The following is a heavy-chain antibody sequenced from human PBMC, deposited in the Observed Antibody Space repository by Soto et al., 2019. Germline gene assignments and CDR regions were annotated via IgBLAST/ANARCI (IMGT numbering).Heavy chain of an antibody. CDR2: ISYDENNK. J-gene: IGHJ4*02. CDR3: AKVLTGDLDY. Sequence: QSGGSLRLSCAASGFTFSSYGMNWVRQAPGKGLEWVAVISYDENNKYYADSVKGRFTISGDNSKNTLYLQMNSLRAEDTAVYYCAKVLTGDLDYWGQGTLVTVSS. CDR1: GFTFSSYG. V-gene: IGHV3-30*18. D-gene: IGHD7-27*01.